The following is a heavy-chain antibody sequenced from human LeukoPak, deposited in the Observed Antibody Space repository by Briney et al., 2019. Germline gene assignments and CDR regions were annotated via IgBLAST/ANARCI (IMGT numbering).Heavy chain of an antibody. J-gene: IGHJ6*03. Sequence: ASVKVSCKASGYTFTSYDINWVRQATGQGLEWMGWMNPNSGNTGYAQKFQGRVTMTRNTSISTAYMELSSLRSEDTAVYYCARGGRGFFNYYYYMDVWGKGTTVTVSS. V-gene: IGHV1-8*01. D-gene: IGHD3-10*01. CDR1: GYTFTSYD. CDR3: ARGGRGFFNYYYYMDV. CDR2: MNPNSGNT.